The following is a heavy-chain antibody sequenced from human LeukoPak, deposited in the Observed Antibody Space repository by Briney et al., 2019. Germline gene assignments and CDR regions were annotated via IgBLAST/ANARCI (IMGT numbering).Heavy chain of an antibody. J-gene: IGHJ3*01. CDR2: IYYSGST. CDR3: TRSDGYGLVGI. Sequence: SETLSLTCTVSGGSISSSSYYWGWIRQPPGKGLEWIGSIYYSGSTYYNPSLKSRVTISVDTSKNQFSLTLSSVTAADTAVYYCTRSDGYGLVGIWGQGTMVTVSS. V-gene: IGHV4-39*07. CDR1: GGSISSSSYY. D-gene: IGHD3-10*01.